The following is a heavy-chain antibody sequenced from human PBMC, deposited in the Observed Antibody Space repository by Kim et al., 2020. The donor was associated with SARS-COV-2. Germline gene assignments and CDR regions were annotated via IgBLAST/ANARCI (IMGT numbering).Heavy chain of an antibody. CDR3: ARRKYYYYGMDV. Sequence: SYADSVKGRFTISRDNAKNTLYLQMNSLRAEDTAVYYCARRKYYYYGMDVWGQGTTVTVSS. J-gene: IGHJ6*02. V-gene: IGHV3-74*01.